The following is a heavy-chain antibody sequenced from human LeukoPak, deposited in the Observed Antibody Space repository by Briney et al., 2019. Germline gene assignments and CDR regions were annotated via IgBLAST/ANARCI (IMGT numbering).Heavy chain of an antibody. D-gene: IGHD3-22*01. J-gene: IGHJ4*02. CDR3: ARVPYYYDSSGYNAYFDY. CDR1: GGSISSYY. V-gene: IGHV4-59*01. CDR2: IYYSGST. Sequence: PSETLSLTCTVSGGSISSYYWSWIRQPPGKGLEWIGYIYYSGSTNYNSSLKSRVTISVDTSKNQFSLKLSSVTAADTAVYYCARVPYYYDSSGYNAYFDYWGQGTLVTVSS.